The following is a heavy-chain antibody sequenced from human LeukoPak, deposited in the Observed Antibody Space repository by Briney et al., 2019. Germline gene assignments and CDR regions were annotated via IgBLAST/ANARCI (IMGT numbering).Heavy chain of an antibody. V-gene: IGHV1-69*05. D-gene: IGHD6-6*01. Sequence: SVKVSCKASGGTFSSYAISWVRQAPGQGLEWMGRIIPIFGTANYAQKFQGRVTITTDESTSTAYMELSSLRSEDTAVYYCARDGIAARTGPFDYWGQGTLVTVSS. CDR2: IIPIFGTA. CDR1: GGTFSSYA. J-gene: IGHJ4*02. CDR3: ARDGIAARTGPFDY.